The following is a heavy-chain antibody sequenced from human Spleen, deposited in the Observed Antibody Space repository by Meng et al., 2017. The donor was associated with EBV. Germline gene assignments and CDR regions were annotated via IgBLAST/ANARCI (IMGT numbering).Heavy chain of an antibody. Sequence: QVQWGESGGGLVKPGWSLRISGAASGFIFSDSYMSWIRQVPGKGLEWVSYISNSGTTIKYADSVKGRFTISRDNAKNSLYLQMNSLRAEDAVVYYCARGTGRWTFDYWGQGNLVTVSS. D-gene: IGHD3/OR15-3a*01. CDR2: ISNSGTTI. CDR1: GFIFSDSY. J-gene: IGHJ4*02. V-gene: IGHV3-11*01. CDR3: ARGTGRWTFDY.